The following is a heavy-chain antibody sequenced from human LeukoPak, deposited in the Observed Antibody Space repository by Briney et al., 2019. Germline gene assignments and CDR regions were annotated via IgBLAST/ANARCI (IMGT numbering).Heavy chain of an antibody. D-gene: IGHD6-6*01. V-gene: IGHV1-18*01. CDR2: ISGYDANT. Sequence: ASVKVSCKASGYTFATFGISWVRQAPGQGLEWIGWISGYDANTNYAQKFQGRVTMTTGTSTSTAYMELRSLRSDDTAVYYCARDSKLYSGSSWDYYNYMDVWGEGTTVTVSS. CDR3: ARDSKLYSGSSWDYYNYMDV. CDR1: GYTFATFG. J-gene: IGHJ6*03.